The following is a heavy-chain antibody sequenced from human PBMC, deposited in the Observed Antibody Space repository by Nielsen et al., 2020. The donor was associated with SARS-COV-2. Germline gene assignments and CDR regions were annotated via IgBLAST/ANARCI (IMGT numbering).Heavy chain of an antibody. CDR1: GFTFSSYD. Sequence: GGSLRLSCAASGFTFSSYDMHWVRQATGKGLEWVSAIGTAGDTYYPGSVKGRFTISRENAKNSLYLQMNSLRAGDTAVYYCARDQGGGYSYGSDTFDYWGQGTLVTVSS. CDR3: ARDQGGGYSYGSDTFDY. J-gene: IGHJ4*02. CDR2: IGTAGDT. V-gene: IGHV3-13*01. D-gene: IGHD5-18*01.